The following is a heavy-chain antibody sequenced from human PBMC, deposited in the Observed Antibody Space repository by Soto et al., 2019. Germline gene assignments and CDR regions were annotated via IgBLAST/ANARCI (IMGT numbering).Heavy chain of an antibody. CDR3: AKDPGIAAAWRLDNWFDP. CDR1: GFTFSSYA. Sequence: EVQLLESGGGLVQPGGSLRLSCAASGFTFSSYAMSWVRQAPGKGLEWVSAISGSGGSTYYADSVKGRFTISRDNSKNTLYLQMNSLRAEDTAVYYCAKDPGIAAAWRLDNWFDPWGQGTLVTVSS. CDR2: ISGSGGST. J-gene: IGHJ5*02. D-gene: IGHD6-25*01. V-gene: IGHV3-23*01.